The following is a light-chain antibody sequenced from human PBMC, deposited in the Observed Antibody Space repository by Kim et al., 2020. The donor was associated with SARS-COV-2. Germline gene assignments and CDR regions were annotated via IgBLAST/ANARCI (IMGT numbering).Light chain of an antibody. V-gene: IGLV3-21*04. CDR1: NSGSKS. CDR3: QVWDSSSDHVV. Sequence: PGKTARITCGGNNSGSKSVHWYQQKPGPAPVLVIYYDSDRPSGIPERFSGSNSGNTATLIISRVEAGDEADYYCQVWDSSSDHVVFGGGTQLTVL. J-gene: IGLJ2*01. CDR2: YDS.